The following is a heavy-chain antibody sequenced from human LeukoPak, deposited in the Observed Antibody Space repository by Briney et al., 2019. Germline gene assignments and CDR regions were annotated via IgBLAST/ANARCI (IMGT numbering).Heavy chain of an antibody. J-gene: IGHJ6*03. V-gene: IGHV3-30*04. Sequence: TGGSLRLSCAASGFTFSSYAMHWVRQAPGKGLEWVAVISYDGSNKYYADSVKGRFTISRDNSKNTLYLQMNSLRAEDTAVYYCARDGRDIVVVTAELYYYYYMDVWGKGTTVTVSS. D-gene: IGHD2-21*02. CDR3: ARDGRDIVVVTAELYYYYYMDV. CDR2: ISYDGSNK. CDR1: GFTFSSYA.